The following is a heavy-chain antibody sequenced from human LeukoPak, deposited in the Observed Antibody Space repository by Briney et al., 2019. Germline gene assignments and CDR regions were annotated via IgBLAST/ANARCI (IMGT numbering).Heavy chain of an antibody. CDR1: GYTLTELS. CDR3: ARVLFSGIVGATSRFDY. D-gene: IGHD1-26*01. J-gene: IGHJ4*02. V-gene: IGHV1-24*01. CDR2: FDPEDGET. Sequence: ASVKVSCKVSGYTLTELSMHWVRQAPGKGLEWMGGFDPEDGETIYAQKFQGRVTMTEDTSTDTAYMELGSLRSDDTAVYYCARVLFSGIVGATSRFDYWGQGTLVTVSS.